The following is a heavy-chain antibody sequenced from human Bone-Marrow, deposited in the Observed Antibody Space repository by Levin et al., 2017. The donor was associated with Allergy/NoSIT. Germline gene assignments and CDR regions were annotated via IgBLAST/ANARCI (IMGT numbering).Heavy chain of an antibody. J-gene: IGHJ3*02. V-gene: IGHV3-21*01. D-gene: IGHD2-8*02. CDR3: ARGIIGDVRVAHKEAFDI. CDR2: ISSSGSDM. CDR1: GFTFSSYG. Sequence: GGSLRLSCDASGFTFSSYGIIWVRQAPGKGLEWVSSISSSGSDMYYVDSVKGRFTISRDNAKNSLTLQMNSLRAEDTAVYYCARGIIGDVRVAHKEAFDIWGQGTMVSVSS.